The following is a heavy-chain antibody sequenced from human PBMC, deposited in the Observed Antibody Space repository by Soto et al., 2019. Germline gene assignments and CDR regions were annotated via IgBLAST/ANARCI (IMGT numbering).Heavy chain of an antibody. V-gene: IGHV3-48*03. CDR1: GFTFSNFE. Sequence: GGSLRLSCSTSGFTFSNFEFNWVRQAPGKGLEWVSYISSSGDTIYYADSVKGRFTISRDSAKSSLYLQMHSLRVEDTAVYYCAKDAHLPSGTLAYWGQGTLVTVSS. CDR2: ISSSGDTI. D-gene: IGHD1-7*01. J-gene: IGHJ4*02. CDR3: AKDAHLPSGTLAY.